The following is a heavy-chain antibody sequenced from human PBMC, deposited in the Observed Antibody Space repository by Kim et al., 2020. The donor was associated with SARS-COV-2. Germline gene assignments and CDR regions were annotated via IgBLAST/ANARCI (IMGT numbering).Heavy chain of an antibody. CDR3: ARSGYSLDYYYYYYMDV. D-gene: IGHD3-3*01. V-gene: IGHV3-30*01. Sequence: VKCRFTSSRDNSKNTLYLQMNSLRAEETAVYYCARSGYSLDYYYYYYMDVWGKGTTVTVSS. J-gene: IGHJ6*03.